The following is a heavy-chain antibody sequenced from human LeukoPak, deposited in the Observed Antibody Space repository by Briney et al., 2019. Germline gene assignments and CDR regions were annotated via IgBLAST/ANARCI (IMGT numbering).Heavy chain of an antibody. Sequence: ASVKVSCKASGYTFTGYYMHWVRQAPGQGLEWMGWINPNSGGTNYAQKFQGRVTMTRDMSTSTVYMELSSLRSEDTAVYYCARDQARVGAPTASGSPVDYWGQGTLVTVSS. CDR2: INPNSGGT. D-gene: IGHD3-3*01. V-gene: IGHV1-2*02. J-gene: IGHJ4*02. CDR1: GYTFTGYY. CDR3: ARDQARVGAPTASGSPVDY.